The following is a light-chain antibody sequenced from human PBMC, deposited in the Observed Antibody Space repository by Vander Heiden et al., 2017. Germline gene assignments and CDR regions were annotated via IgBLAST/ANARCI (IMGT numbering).Light chain of an antibody. CDR2: AAS. CDR1: QSMHSY. J-gene: IGKJ4*01. Sequence: DIQLTQSPSSLSASVGDRVTIPCRASQSMHSYLNWYQHKPGEAPKLLIYAASRLQSGVPSRFSGSASGTDFTLTISSLQREDFAIYYCQQSYTTPLTFGGGTKVEVK. V-gene: IGKV1-39*01. CDR3: QQSYTTPLT.